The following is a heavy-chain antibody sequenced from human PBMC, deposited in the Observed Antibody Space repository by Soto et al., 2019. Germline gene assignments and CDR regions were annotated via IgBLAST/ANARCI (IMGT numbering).Heavy chain of an antibody. CDR1: GFTFSNYA. J-gene: IGHJ6*02. V-gene: IGHV3-23*01. Sequence: PGGSLRLSCAASGFTFSNYAMSWVRQAPGKGPEWVSAISGSGGGTYYADSVKGRFTISRDNSKNTLYLQMNSLRAEDTAVYYCAKSIAAAGTGNSDCTIDARGQRTTITVSS. CDR3: AKSIAAAGTGNSDCTIDA. CDR2: ISGSGGGT. D-gene: IGHD6-13*01.